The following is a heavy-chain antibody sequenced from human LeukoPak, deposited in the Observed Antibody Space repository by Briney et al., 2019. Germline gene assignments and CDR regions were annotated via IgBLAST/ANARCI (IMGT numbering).Heavy chain of an antibody. J-gene: IGHJ6*03. CDR3: ARSSGHMDV. CDR1: GFTVSSNY. CDR2: IYSGGST. Sequence: GGSLRLSSAASGFTVSSNYMSWVRQAPGKGLERVSVIYSGGSTYYADSVKGRFTISRDNSKNTLYLQMNSLRAEDTAVYYCARSSGHMDVWGKGTTVTVSS. V-gene: IGHV3-53*01.